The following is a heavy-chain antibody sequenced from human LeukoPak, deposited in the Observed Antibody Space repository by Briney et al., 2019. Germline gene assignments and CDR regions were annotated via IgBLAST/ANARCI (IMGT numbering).Heavy chain of an antibody. J-gene: IGHJ4*02. D-gene: IGHD3-22*01. CDR3: ARDGPSSGHYYFDY. CDR2: TSYDGSNK. CDR1: GFTFSSYA. Sequence: GRSLRLSCAASGFTFSSYAMYWVRQAPGKGLEWVAVTSYDGSNKYYADSVKGRFTISRDNSKNTLYLQMNSLRAEDTAVYYCARDGPSSGHYYFDYWGQGTLVTVSS. V-gene: IGHV3-30-3*01.